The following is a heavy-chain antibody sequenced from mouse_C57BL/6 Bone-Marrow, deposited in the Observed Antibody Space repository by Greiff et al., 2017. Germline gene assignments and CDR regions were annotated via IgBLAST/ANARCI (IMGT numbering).Heavy chain of an antibody. V-gene: IGHV6-3*01. J-gene: IGHJ4*01. Sequence: EVKLQESGGGLVQPGGSMKLSCVASGFTFSNYWMNWVRQSPEKGLEWVAQIRLKSDNYATHYAESVKGRFTISRDDSKSSVYLQMNNLRAEDTGIYYCTNYYGSSSYAMDYWGQGTSVTVSS. D-gene: IGHD1-1*01. CDR2: IRLKSDNYAT. CDR3: TNYYGSSSYAMDY. CDR1: GFTFSNYW.